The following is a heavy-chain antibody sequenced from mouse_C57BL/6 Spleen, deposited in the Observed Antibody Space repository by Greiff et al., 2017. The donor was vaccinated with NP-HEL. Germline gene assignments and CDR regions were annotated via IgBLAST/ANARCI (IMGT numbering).Heavy chain of an antibody. Sequence: VQLQQSGAELARPGASVKLSCKASGYTFTSYGISWVKQRPGQGLEWIGEIYPRSGNTYYNEKFKGKATLTADKSSSTAYMELRSLTSEDSAVYFCARLGPFAYWGQGTLVTVSA. V-gene: IGHV1-81*01. CDR1: GYTFTSYG. CDR2: IYPRSGNT. CDR3: ARLGPFAY. J-gene: IGHJ3*01. D-gene: IGHD4-1*01.